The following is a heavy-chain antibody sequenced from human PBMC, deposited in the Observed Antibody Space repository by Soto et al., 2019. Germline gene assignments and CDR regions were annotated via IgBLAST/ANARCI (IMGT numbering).Heavy chain of an antibody. CDR3: TTTGNDYGDFDS. V-gene: IGHV1-24*01. CDR2: FDPDNGET. CDR1: GHPLSQLS. Sequence: QVQLVQSGAEVKKPGASVKVSCKVSGHPLSQLSMHWVRQAPGEGLEWMGGFDPDNGETVYAQLFQGRVAMTEDTSTATAYMELSSLRSEDTAVYYCTTTGNDYGDFDSWGQGTLVYVSS. J-gene: IGHJ4*02. D-gene: IGHD4-17*01.